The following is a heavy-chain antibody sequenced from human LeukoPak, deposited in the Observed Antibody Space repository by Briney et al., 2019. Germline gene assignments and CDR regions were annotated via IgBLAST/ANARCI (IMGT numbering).Heavy chain of an antibody. J-gene: IGHJ4*02. V-gene: IGHV3-48*03. D-gene: IGHD5-12*01. CDR2: ISSSGTTI. Sequence: GGSLRLSCVVFGFTFSSYEMNWVRQAPGKGLEWVSYISSSGTTIYYADSVKGRFTISRDNAKNSLYLQMNSLRAEDTAVYYCASLRGIGYSGYDYLGYWGQGTLVTVSS. CDR3: ASLRGIGYSGYDYLGY. CDR1: GFTFSSYE.